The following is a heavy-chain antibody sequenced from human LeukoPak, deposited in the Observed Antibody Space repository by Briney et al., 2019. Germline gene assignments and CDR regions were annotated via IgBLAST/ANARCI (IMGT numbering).Heavy chain of an antibody. V-gene: IGHV4-31*03. CDR3: ARKGDSSGWYYFDY. CDR1: GGSISSGGYY. CDR2: IYYSGST. J-gene: IGHJ4*02. Sequence: SQTLSLTCTVSGGSISSGGYYWSPIRQHPGKGLERIGYIYYSGSTYYNPSLKSRVTISVDTSKNQFSLKLSSVTAADTAVYYCARKGDSSGWYYFDYWGQGTLVTVSS. D-gene: IGHD6-19*01.